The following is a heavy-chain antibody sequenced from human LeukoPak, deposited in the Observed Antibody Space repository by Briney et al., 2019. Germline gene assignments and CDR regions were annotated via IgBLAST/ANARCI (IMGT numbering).Heavy chain of an antibody. CDR2: IYYSGST. J-gene: IGHJ5*02. V-gene: IGHV4-59*01. CDR1: GGSISSYY. D-gene: IGHD3-10*01. Sequence: PSETLSLTCTVSGGSISSYYWSWIRQPPGKGLEWIGYIYYSGSTNYNPSLKSRVTISVDTSKNQFSLKLSSVTAADTAVYYCARESLTKNMVRGVTYIWGWFDLWGQGTRVTVSS. CDR3: ARESLTKNMVRGVTYIWGWFDL.